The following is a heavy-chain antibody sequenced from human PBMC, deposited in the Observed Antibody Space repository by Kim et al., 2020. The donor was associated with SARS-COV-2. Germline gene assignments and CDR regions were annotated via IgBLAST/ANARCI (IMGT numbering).Heavy chain of an antibody. Sequence: SETLSLTCTVSGGSISSGGYYWSWIRQHPGKGLEWIGYIYYSGSTYYNPSLKSRVTISVDTSKNQFSLKLSSVTAADTAVYYCARGDDYYGYGYYFDYWGQGTLVTVSS. CDR2: IYYSGST. CDR1: GGSISSGGYY. V-gene: IGHV4-31*03. D-gene: IGHD3-10*01. CDR3: ARGDDYYGYGYYFDY. J-gene: IGHJ4*02.